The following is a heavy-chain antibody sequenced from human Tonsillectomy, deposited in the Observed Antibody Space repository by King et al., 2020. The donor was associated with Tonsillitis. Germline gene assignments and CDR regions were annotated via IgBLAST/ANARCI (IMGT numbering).Heavy chain of an antibody. CDR1: GFTFSSCA. V-gene: IGHV3-23*04. J-gene: IGHJ4*02. CDR3: AKGWVEMDA. CDR2: ISGSAVGT. Sequence: VQLVESGGGLVQPGGSLRLSSAASGFTFSSCAMTWVRQAPGMRLEWVSAISGSAVGTYHADSVQGRFTISRDNSKNTLYLQMNSLRAEDTAVYYCAKGWVEMDAWGQGTLVTVSS. D-gene: IGHD5-24*01.